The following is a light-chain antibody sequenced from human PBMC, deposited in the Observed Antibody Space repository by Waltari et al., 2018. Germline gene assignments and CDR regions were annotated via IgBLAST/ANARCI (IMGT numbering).Light chain of an antibody. J-gene: IGKJ1*01. CDR1: QRVGRC. Sequence: SCRASQRVGRCLAWDQQKPGQAPRRLLYGASNRAPGIPDRFSGSGSGTDFSLTISRLEPEDFGLYSCQHYVRLPATFGQGTKVEIK. CDR3: QHYVRLPAT. CDR2: GAS. V-gene: IGKV3-20*01.